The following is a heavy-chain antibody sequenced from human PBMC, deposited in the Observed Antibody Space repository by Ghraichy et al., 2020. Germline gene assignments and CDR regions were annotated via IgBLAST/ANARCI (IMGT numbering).Heavy chain of an antibody. J-gene: IGHJ2*01. V-gene: IGHV3-23*01. CDR2: ISSSGGET. Sequence: GSLRLSCAASGFSFSSHGMSWVRQAPGKGPEWVSAISSSGGETFYADSVKGRLTISRDNSKNTLYLQMNSLRAEDTAVYYCAKIGERGIGYFDLWGRGTLVSVSS. CDR1: GFSFSSHG. D-gene: IGHD2-15*01. CDR3: AKIGERGIGYFDL.